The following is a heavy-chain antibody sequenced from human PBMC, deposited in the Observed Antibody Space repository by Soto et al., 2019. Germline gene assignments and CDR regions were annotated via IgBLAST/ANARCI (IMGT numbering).Heavy chain of an antibody. CDR3: ARDNPYTNSLGNWFDP. J-gene: IGHJ5*02. D-gene: IGHD6-13*01. CDR1: GGTFSNYA. V-gene: IGHV1-69*01. CDR2: IIPVFGTV. Sequence: QVRLVQSGAEVKKPGSSVKVSCKASGGTFSNYAITWLRLAPGQGLEWLGGIIPVFGTVNYAQKFQGRVTINADESTSTAYMELNRLRSEDTAVYYCARDNPYTNSLGNWFDPWGQGTLVIVS.